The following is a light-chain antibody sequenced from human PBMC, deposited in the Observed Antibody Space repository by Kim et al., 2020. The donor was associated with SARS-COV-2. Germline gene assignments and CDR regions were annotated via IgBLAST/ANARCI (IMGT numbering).Light chain of an antibody. J-gene: IGLJ2*01. CDR2: RNN. CDR1: SSNIGSNY. Sequence: ELTQPPSASGTPGQRVTISCSGASSNIGSNYVYWYQHFPGAAPKLLIYRNNQRPSGVPGRFSGSKSGTSASLAISGLRSEDESVYYCSAWDDSLGGHVVFGGGTQLTVL. CDR3: SAWDDSLGGHVV. V-gene: IGLV1-47*01.